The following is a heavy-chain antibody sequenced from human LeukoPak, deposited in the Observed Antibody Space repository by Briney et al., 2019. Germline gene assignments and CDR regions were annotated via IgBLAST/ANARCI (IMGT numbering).Heavy chain of an antibody. CDR3: ARVLTGDFDAFDI. D-gene: IGHD3-9*01. Sequence: PGGSLRLSCAASGFTFSSYSMNWVRQAPGKGLEWVSSISSSSSYIYYADSVKGRFTISRDNAKNSLYLQMNSLRAEDTAVYYCARVLTGDFDAFDIWGQGTMVTVSS. CDR2: ISSSSSYI. CDR1: GFTFSSYS. V-gene: IGHV3-21*01. J-gene: IGHJ3*02.